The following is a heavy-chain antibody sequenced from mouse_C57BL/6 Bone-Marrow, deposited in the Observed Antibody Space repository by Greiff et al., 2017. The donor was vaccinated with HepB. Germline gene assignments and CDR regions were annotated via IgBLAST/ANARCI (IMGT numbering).Heavy chain of an antibody. CDR2: IWRGGST. D-gene: IGHD1-1*01. CDR1: GFSLTSYG. J-gene: IGHJ4*01. CDR3: AKREDYYYGSSYGTGAMDY. V-gene: IGHV2-5*01. Sequence: QVQLQQSGPGLVQPSQSLSITCTVSGFSLTSYGVHWVRQSPGKGLEWLGVIWRGGSTDYNAAFMSRLSITKDNSKSQVFFKMNSLQADDTAIYYCAKREDYYYGSSYGTGAMDYWGQGTSGTVSS.